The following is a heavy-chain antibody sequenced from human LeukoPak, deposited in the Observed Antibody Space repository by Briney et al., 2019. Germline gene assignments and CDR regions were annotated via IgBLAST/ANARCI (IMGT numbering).Heavy chain of an antibody. CDR1: GFTFSSYS. CDR2: ISSSSSYI. V-gene: IGHV3-21*01. J-gene: IGHJ4*02. D-gene: IGHD3-22*01. CDR3: ARGVDSSGNTESN. Sequence: GGSLRLSCEASGFTFSSYSMNWVRQAPGKGLEWVSSISSSSSYIYYADSVKGRFTISRDNAKNSLYLQMNSLRAEDTAVYYCARGVDSSGNTESNWGQGTLVTVSS.